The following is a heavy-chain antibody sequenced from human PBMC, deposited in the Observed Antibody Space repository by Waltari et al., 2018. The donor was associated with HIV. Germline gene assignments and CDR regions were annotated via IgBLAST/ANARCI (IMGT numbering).Heavy chain of an antibody. CDR3: ARVMTTVTPFDY. Sequence: QVQLQESGPGLVKPSETLSLTCTVSGYSISSGYYWGWIRQPPGKGLEWIGSIYHSGSTYYNPSLKSRVTISVDTSKNQFSLKLSSVTAADTAVYYCARVMTTVTPFDYWGQGTLVTVSS. D-gene: IGHD4-17*01. V-gene: IGHV4-38-2*02. CDR2: IYHSGST. J-gene: IGHJ4*02. CDR1: GYSISSGYY.